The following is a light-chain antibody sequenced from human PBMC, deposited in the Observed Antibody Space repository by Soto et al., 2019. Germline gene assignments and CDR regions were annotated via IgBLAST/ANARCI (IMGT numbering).Light chain of an antibody. CDR1: QTISSW. CDR3: QQYNNWPQT. CDR2: AAA. V-gene: IGKV1-5*01. Sequence: DIQMTQSPSTLSASVGDRVTITCRASQTISSWLAWYQQKPGKAPKLLIYAAASLQSGVPSRFSGSGSGTEFTLTISSLQSEDFAVYYCQQYNNWPQTFGQGTKVDIK. J-gene: IGKJ1*01.